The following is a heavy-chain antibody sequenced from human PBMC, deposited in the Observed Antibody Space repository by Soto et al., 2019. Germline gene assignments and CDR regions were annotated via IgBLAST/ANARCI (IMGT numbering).Heavy chain of an antibody. V-gene: IGHV3-21*01. CDR1: GFTFITYS. CDR2: ISSSSDYI. CDR3: ARSWRIVTTTGTFWYFDL. D-gene: IGHD4-17*01. J-gene: IGHJ2*01. Sequence: KPGGSLRLSCVASGFTFITYSMNWVRQAPGKGLEWVSSISSSSDYIYYADSMKGRFTISRDNAKNSLYLQMNSLRAEDTAVYYCARSWRIVTTTGTFWYFDLWGRGTLVTVSS.